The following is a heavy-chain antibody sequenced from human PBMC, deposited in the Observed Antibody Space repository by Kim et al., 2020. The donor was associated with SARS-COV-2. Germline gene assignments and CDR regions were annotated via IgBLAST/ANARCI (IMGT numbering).Heavy chain of an antibody. CDR3: ARGRTRYYYGSGSYPYYFDY. J-gene: IGHJ4*02. CDR1: GFTVSSNY. Sequence: GGSLRLSCAASGFTVSSNYMSWVRQAPGKGLEWVPVIYSGGSTYYADSVKGRFTISRDNSKNTLYLQMNSLRAEDTAVYYCARGRTRYYYGSGSYPYYFDYWGQGTLVTVSS. D-gene: IGHD3-10*01. CDR2: IYSGGST. V-gene: IGHV3-53*01.